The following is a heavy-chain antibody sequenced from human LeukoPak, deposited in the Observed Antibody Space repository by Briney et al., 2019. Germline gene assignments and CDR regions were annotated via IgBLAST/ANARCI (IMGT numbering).Heavy chain of an antibody. D-gene: IGHD3-3*01. V-gene: IGHV3-48*01. CDR3: AREREGYDFWSGYYTD. CDR2: IISSSSTI. CDR1: GFTFCRGS. Sequence: GGSLRLSCAASGFTFCRGSMSWVRAAPGEGLEWGSYIISSSSTIYYADSVTGRLTISRVNARNSLYLQMNSLRAEDTAVYYCAREREGYDFWSGYYTDGGQGTLVTVSS. J-gene: IGHJ4*02.